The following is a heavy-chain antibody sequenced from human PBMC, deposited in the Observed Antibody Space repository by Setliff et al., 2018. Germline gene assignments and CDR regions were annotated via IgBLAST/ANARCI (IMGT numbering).Heavy chain of an antibody. CDR1: GGSISSYY. CDR2: IYYSGST. D-gene: IGHD3-16*01. V-gene: IGHV4-59*01. J-gene: IGHJ4*02. CDR3: ARLRGAFDY. Sequence: SETLSLTCTVSGGSISSYYWSWIRQPPGRRLEWIGYIYYSGSTNYNPSLESRVTISVDTSKNQFSLRLNSATAADTAVYYCARLRGAFDYWGQGTLVTVS.